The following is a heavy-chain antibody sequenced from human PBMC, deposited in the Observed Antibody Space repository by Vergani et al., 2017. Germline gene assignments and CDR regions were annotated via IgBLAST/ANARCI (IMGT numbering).Heavy chain of an antibody. CDR3: ARAGRVVRGVRYNWFDP. Sequence: QVQLVQSGAEVKKPGSSVKVPCKASGGTFSSYAISWVRQAPGQGLEWVGGIIPIFGTANYAQKFQGRVTITADESTSTAYMELSSLRSEDTAVYYCARAGRVVRGVRYNWFDPWGQGTLVTVSS. CDR1: GGTFSSYA. CDR2: IIPIFGTA. D-gene: IGHD3-10*01. J-gene: IGHJ5*02. V-gene: IGHV1-69*01.